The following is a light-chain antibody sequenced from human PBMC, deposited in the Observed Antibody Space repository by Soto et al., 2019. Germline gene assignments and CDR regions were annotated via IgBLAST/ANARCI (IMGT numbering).Light chain of an antibody. CDR2: GNS. Sequence: QSVLTQSPSVSGAPGQRVTISCTGSSSNIGAGYDVHWYQQLPGTAPKLLIYGNSNRPSGVPDRFSGSKSGTSASLAITGLQAEDEADYYCQSYDSSLSRVFGGGTKVIVL. CDR1: SSNIGAGYD. V-gene: IGLV1-40*01. CDR3: QSYDSSLSRV. J-gene: IGLJ2*01.